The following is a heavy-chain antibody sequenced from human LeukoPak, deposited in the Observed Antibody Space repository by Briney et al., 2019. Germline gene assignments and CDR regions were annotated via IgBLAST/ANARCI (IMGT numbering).Heavy chain of an antibody. Sequence: GGSLRLSCAAFGFPFSGNAMSWVRQAPGRGLEWVSGVGGDEKAHEADFVRGRFTISRDNSKKTVYLQMNSLTVEDTAVYYCAKDLSWWVTADYWGQGVLVTVSS. J-gene: IGHJ4*02. CDR2: VGGDEKA. CDR3: AKDLSWWVTADY. V-gene: IGHV3-23*01. D-gene: IGHD2-21*02. CDR1: GFPFSGNA.